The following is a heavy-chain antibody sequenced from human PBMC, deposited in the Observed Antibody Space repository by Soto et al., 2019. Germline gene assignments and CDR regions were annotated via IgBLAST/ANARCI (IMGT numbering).Heavy chain of an antibody. CDR3: AKVPGDTVTTGY. CDR1: GFTFSSYS. CDR2: ISSSSSYI. Sequence: EVQLVESGGGLVKPGGSLRLSCAASGFTFSSYSMNWVRQAPGKGLEWVSSISSSSSYIYYADSVKGRFTISRDNAKNSPDLQMNSRRAEDTAVYYAAKVPGDTVTTGYWGQGTLVTVSS. V-gene: IGHV3-21*01. J-gene: IGHJ4*02. D-gene: IGHD4-17*01.